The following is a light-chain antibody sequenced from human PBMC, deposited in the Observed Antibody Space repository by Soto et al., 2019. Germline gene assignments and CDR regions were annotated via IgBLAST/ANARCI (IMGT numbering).Light chain of an antibody. Sequence: QSVLTQPASVSGSPGQSITISCTGTSRDVGGYKYVSWYQQHPGKAPKLLIYDVSNRPSGVSNRFSGSKSGNTASLTISGLQAEDEADYYCSSYTSSSTVVFGGGTKLTVL. J-gene: IGLJ2*01. CDR1: SRDVGGYKY. CDR2: DVS. V-gene: IGLV2-14*01. CDR3: SSYTSSSTVV.